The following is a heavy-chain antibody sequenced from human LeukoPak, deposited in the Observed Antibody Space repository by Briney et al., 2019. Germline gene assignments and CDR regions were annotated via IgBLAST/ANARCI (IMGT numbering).Heavy chain of an antibody. J-gene: IGHJ6*02. CDR3: ARIGSPSSPYYYGMDV. CDR2: IYYSGST. Sequence: RASETLSLTCTVSGGSISSSSYYWGWIRQPPGKGLEWIGSIYYSGSTYYNPSLKSRVTISVDTSKNQFSLKLSSVTAADTAVYYCARIGSPSSPYYYGMDVWGQGTTVTVSS. D-gene: IGHD6-6*01. V-gene: IGHV4-39*07. CDR1: GGSISSSSYY.